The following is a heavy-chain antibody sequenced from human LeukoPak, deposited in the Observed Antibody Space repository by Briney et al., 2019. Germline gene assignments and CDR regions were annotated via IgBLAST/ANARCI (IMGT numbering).Heavy chain of an antibody. CDR1: GFTFSSYE. CDR2: ISSSGSTI. V-gene: IGHV3-48*03. D-gene: IGHD6-19*01. CDR3: AKLAGSYYDY. Sequence: PGGSLRLSCAASGFTFSSYEMNWVRQAPGKGLEWVSYISSSGSTIYYADSVKGRFTISRDNSKNTLYLQMNSLRAEDTAVYYCAKLAGSYYDYWGQGTLVTVSS. J-gene: IGHJ4*02.